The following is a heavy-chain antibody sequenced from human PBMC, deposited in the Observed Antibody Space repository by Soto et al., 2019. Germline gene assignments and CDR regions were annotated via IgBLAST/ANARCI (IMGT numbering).Heavy chain of an antibody. CDR3: ARGEQYSGRIFDD. J-gene: IGHJ4*01. V-gene: IGHV6-1*01. CDR2: TYYRSKWYY. Sequence: PTQTLSLTCVITGDSVSSNSAGWSWVRQSPSRGLEWLGRTYYRSKWYYEYAVSVRGRITINPDTSKNQYSLQLNSVTPEDTAVNFCARGEQYSGRIFDDWGRGTLVTVPS. CDR1: GDSVSSNSAG. D-gene: IGHD1-26*01.